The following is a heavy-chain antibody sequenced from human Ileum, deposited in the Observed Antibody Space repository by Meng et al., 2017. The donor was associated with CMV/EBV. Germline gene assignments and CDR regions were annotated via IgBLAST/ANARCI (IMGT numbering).Heavy chain of an antibody. CDR3: ARDLKRYCSSTSCYQLDY. J-gene: IGHJ4*02. D-gene: IGHD2-2*01. CDR2: VIPILGTA. CDR1: GTVSSYA. Sequence: GTVSSYAIRWVRQAPGQGLEWMGGVIPILGTANYAQKFQGRVTITTDESTSTAYMELSSLRSEDTAVYYCARDLKRYCSSTSCYQLDYWGQGTLVT. V-gene: IGHV1-69*05.